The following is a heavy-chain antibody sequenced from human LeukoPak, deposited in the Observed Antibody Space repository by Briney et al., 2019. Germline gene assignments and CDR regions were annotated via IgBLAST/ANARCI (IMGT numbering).Heavy chain of an antibody. Sequence: GGSLRLSCAASGFRLSSYGMHWVRQAPGKGLEWVAVISYDGSNKYYVDSVKGRFTISRDNSKHKLYLQMNSLRGEDTAVYYCAKDRGEVFGVVISYYGMDVWGQGTTVTVSS. CDR1: GFRLSSYG. D-gene: IGHD3-3*01. V-gene: IGHV3-30*18. J-gene: IGHJ6*02. CDR2: ISYDGSNK. CDR3: AKDRGEVFGVVISYYGMDV.